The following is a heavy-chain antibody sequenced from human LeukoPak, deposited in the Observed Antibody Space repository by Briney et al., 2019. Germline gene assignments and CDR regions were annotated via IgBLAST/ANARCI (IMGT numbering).Heavy chain of an antibody. CDR3: ARVLDSSVFDP. CDR1: GDIFSSNSAA. V-gene: IGHV6-1*01. Sequence: SQTLSLTCALSGDIFSSNSAAWNWSRKAPSRGLEWLGRTYYRSNLYNDYAVSVKSRITINPDTSKNQFSLQLNSVTPEDTAVYYCARVLDSSVFDPWGQGTLVTVSS. D-gene: IGHD6-19*01. J-gene: IGHJ5*02. CDR2: TYYRSNLYN.